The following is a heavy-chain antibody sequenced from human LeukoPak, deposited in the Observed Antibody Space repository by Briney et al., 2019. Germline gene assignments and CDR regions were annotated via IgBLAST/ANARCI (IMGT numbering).Heavy chain of an antibody. CDR2: INPDGRDT. Sequence: GGSLRLSCVVSGFTFNRCWMDWVRQAPGKGLEWVAHINPDGRDTYYVDSVKGRFTISRDNAQNSMYLQMNSLRVEDTAVYYCSSWGDTTAEYFQRWGQGTLVTVSS. V-gene: IGHV3-7*01. J-gene: IGHJ1*01. CDR3: SSWGDTTAEYFQR. CDR1: GFTFNRCW. D-gene: IGHD2-21*02.